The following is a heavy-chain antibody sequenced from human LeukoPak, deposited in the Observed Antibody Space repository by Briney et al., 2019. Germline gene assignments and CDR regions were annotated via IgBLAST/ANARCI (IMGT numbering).Heavy chain of an antibody. J-gene: IGHJ4*02. D-gene: IGHD5-12*01. CDR1: GGSVSSGSYY. V-gene: IGHV4-61*01. CDR2: IYYSGST. CDR3: ARADSGYDLILDY. Sequence: SETLSLICTVSGGSVSSGSYYWSWIRQPPGKGLEWIGYIYYSGSTNYNPSLKSRVTISVDTSKNQFSLKLSSVTAADTAVYYCARADSGYDLILDYWGQGTLVTVSS.